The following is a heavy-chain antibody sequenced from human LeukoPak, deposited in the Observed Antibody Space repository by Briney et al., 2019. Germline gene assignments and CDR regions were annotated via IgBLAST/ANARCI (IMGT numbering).Heavy chain of an antibody. CDR2: INAYNGNT. CDR3: ARALLLRGVMIGNDY. J-gene: IGHJ4*02. Sequence: ASVKVSCKASGYTFTSYGISWVRQAPGQGLEWMGWINAYNGNTNSAQKLQGRVTMTTDTSTSTAHMELRSLRSDDTAVYYCARALLLRGVMIGNDYWGQGTLVTVSS. D-gene: IGHD3-10*01. V-gene: IGHV1-18*01. CDR1: GYTFTSYG.